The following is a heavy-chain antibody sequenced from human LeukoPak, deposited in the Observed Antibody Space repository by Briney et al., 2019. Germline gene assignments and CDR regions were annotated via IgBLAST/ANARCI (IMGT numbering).Heavy chain of an antibody. J-gene: IGHJ4*02. CDR3: ARARGIAVAGMVY. CDR2: INAGNGNT. CDR1: GYTFTSYA. Sequence: ASVKVSCKASGYTFTSYAMHWVRQAPGQRLEWMEWINAGNGNTKYSQKFQGRVTITRDTSASTAYMELSSLRSEDTAVYYCARARGIAVAGMVYWGQGTLVTVSS. D-gene: IGHD6-19*01. V-gene: IGHV1-3*01.